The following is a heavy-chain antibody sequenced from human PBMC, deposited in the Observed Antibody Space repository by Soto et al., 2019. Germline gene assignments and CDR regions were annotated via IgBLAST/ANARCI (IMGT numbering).Heavy chain of an antibody. CDR1: GFTFSSYG. CDR3: AKEVRGQFADYYYYGMDV. V-gene: IGHV3-30*18. Sequence: GGSLRLSCAASGFTFSSYGMHWVRQAPGKGLEWVAVISYDGSNKYYADSVKGRFTISRDNSKNTLYMQMNSLRAEDTAVYYCAKEVRGQFADYYYYGMDVWGQGTTVTVSS. J-gene: IGHJ6*02. CDR2: ISYDGSNK.